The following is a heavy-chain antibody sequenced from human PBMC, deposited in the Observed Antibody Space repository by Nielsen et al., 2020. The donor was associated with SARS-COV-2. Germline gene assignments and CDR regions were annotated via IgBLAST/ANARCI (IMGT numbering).Heavy chain of an antibody. V-gene: IGHV1-46*01. Sequence: ASVKVSCKASGYTFTSYYMHWVRQAPGQGLEWMGIINPSGGSTSYAQKFQGRVTMTEDTSIDTAYLELSSLRSDDTAAYYCATDSPFGVVIYALAHWGQGTLVTVSS. CDR3: ATDSPFGVVIYALAH. CDR1: GYTFTSYY. CDR2: INPSGGST. D-gene: IGHD3-3*01. J-gene: IGHJ4*02.